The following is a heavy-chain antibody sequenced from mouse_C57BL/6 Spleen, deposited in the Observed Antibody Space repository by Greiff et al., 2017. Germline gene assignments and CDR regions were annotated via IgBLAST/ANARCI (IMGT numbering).Heavy chain of an antibody. D-gene: IGHD2-5*01. V-gene: IGHV1-82*01. CDR1: GYAFSSSW. J-gene: IGHJ3*01. CDR3: ARSAYYSNYAPFAY. CDR2: IYPGDGVT. Sequence: VQLQQSGPELVKPGASVKISCKASGYAFSSSWMNWVKQRPGKGLEWIGRIYPGDGVTNYNGKFKGKATLTADKSSSTAYMQLSSLTSEDSAVYFCARSAYYSNYAPFAYWGQGTLVTVSA.